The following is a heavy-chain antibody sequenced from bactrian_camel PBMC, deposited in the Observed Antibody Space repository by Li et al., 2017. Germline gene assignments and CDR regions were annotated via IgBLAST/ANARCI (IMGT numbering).Heavy chain of an antibody. CDR2: IGIDGTT. Sequence: DVQLVESGGGSVQPGASLRLSCAVSQYIFGSYCVAWFRQSPQTSWLERERVARIGIDGTTTYADSVKGRFTISRDNAKKSLSLQMTRLKPEDSAMYYCAADVSGYCGSDYDVPGWYWGQGTQVTV. J-gene: IGHJ4*01. CDR3: AADVSGYCGSDYDVPGWY. CDR1: QYIFGSYC. V-gene: IGHV3S10*01. D-gene: IGHD2*01.